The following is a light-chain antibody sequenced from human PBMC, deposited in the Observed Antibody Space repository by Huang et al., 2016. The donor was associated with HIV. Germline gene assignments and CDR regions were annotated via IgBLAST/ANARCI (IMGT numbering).Light chain of an antibody. J-gene: IGKJ4*01. CDR3: HQYNNWLLS. CDR2: GSS. CDR1: RSVSTN. Sequence: IVMTQSLATLSVSPGERVTLSCRANRSVSTNLAWYHHRPGQAPRLLISGSSTRARGVPARFSGSGSGKDFSLTISSLQSEDFALYYCHQYNNWLLSFGGGTRVDI. V-gene: IGKV3-15*01.